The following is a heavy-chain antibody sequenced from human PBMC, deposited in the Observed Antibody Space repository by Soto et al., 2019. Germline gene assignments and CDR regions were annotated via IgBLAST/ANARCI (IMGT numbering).Heavy chain of an antibody. J-gene: IGHJ5*02. Sequence: QVSLVQSGAEVKKPGSSVTVSCKASGGTFSSYAIHWVRQAPGQGLEWMGGIIPMYGPAKYAQRFQGRVTITADESTTTVYMELTSLTSQDTAVYYCARVTSMVRGVIDNWFDPWGHGTLVTVSS. V-gene: IGHV1-69*01. CDR2: IIPMYGPA. D-gene: IGHD3-10*01. CDR1: GGTFSSYA. CDR3: ARVTSMVRGVIDNWFDP.